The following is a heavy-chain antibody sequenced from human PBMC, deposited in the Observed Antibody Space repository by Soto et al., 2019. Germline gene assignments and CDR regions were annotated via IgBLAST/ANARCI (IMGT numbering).Heavy chain of an antibody. Sequence: ASVKVSCKASGYTFTSYGISWVRQAPGQGLEWMGWISAYNGNTNYAQKLQGRVTMTTDTPTSTAYMELRSLRSDDTAVYYCARDRVTTVTTGWFDPWGQGTLVTVSS. D-gene: IGHD4-17*01. V-gene: IGHV1-18*01. CDR2: ISAYNGNT. CDR3: ARDRVTTVTTGWFDP. J-gene: IGHJ5*02. CDR1: GYTFTSYG.